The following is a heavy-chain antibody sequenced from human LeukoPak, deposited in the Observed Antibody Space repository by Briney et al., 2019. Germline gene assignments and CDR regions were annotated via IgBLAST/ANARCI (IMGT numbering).Heavy chain of an antibody. CDR1: GFSISSDKY. Sequence: SETLSLTCAVSGFSISSDKYWGWIRQPPGKGLAWIGSIYHTGSTYYNPSLKSRVTISVDTSKNQFSLKLNSVTAADTAVYYCARLSYYYYYMDVWGRGTAVTVSS. CDR3: ARLSYYYYYMDV. V-gene: IGHV4-38-2*01. D-gene: IGHD3-10*01. J-gene: IGHJ6*03. CDR2: IYHTGST.